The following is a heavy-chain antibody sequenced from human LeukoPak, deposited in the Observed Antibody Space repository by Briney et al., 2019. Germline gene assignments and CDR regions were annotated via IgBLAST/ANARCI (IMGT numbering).Heavy chain of an antibody. V-gene: IGHV4-4*07. J-gene: IGHJ4*02. CDR2: IYTSGST. Sequence: SETLSLTCTVSGGSISSYYWSWIRQPAGKGLEWIGRIYTSGSTNYNPSLKGRVTMSVDTSKNQFSLELSSVTAADTAVYYCARVGYDSSGYYPYFDYWGQGTLVTVSS. D-gene: IGHD3-22*01. CDR1: GGSISSYY. CDR3: ARVGYDSSGYYPYFDY.